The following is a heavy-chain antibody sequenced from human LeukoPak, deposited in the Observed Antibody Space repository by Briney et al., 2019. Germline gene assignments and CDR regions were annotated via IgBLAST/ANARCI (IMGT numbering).Heavy chain of an antibody. D-gene: IGHD2-15*01. CDR2: IYYSGST. Sequence: SETLPLTCTVSGGSVSSYYWSWIRQPPGKGLEWIGYIYYSGSTNYNPSLKSRVTISVDTSKNQFSLKLSSVTAADTAVYYCASLIDGGSIWGQGTMVTVSS. J-gene: IGHJ3*02. CDR3: ASLIDGGSI. CDR1: GGSVSSYY. V-gene: IGHV4-59*08.